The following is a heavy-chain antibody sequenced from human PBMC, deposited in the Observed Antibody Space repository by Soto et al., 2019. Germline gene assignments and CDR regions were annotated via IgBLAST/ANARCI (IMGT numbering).Heavy chain of an antibody. CDR2: IGYDGRNE. D-gene: IGHD6-13*01. CDR3: AREIGYSSTWPSY. V-gene: IGHV3-33*01. Sequence: QVQLVESGGGVVQPGRSLRLSCATSGFSLSSYGMHWVRQAPGTGLEWVAVIGYDGRNEYYADSVRGRFIISRDNSKGILYPQMNSLRVEDTAVYYCAREIGYSSTWPSYWGQGTLVTVSS. CDR1: GFSLSSYG. J-gene: IGHJ4*02.